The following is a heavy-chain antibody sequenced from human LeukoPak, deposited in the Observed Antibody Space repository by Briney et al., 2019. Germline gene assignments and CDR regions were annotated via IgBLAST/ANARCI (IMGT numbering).Heavy chain of an antibody. Sequence: PSETLSLTCAISNGSVSGGENYWTWIRQPPGKGLEWIAFIHGKGPTANNPSLRRRVTISTRTSKDQFSLSLRSVPAAGTAVYYCVRFYYFGWGFDYGWGQGALVTVSS. CDR3: VRFYYFGWGFDYG. D-gene: IGHD3-10*01. CDR2: IHGKGPT. CDR1: NGSVSGGENY. V-gene: IGHV4-30-4*01. J-gene: IGHJ4*02.